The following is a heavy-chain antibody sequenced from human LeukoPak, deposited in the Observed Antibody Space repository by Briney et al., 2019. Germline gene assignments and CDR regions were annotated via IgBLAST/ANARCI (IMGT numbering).Heavy chain of an antibody. CDR2: IYYSGST. D-gene: IGHD6-13*01. J-gene: IGHJ5*02. Sequence: PSETLSLICTVSGGSISSYYWSWIRQPPGKGLEWIGYIYYSGSTNYNPSLKSRVTISVDTSKNQFSLKLSSVTAADTAVYYCARFYSSSWQNWFDPWGQGTLVTVSS. V-gene: IGHV4-59*08. CDR3: ARFYSSSWQNWFDP. CDR1: GGSISSYY.